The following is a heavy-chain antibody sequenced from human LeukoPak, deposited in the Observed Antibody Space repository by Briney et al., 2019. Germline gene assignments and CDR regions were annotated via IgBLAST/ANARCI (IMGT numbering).Heavy chain of an antibody. Sequence: SETLSLTCTVSGGSISSYYWSWIRQPPGKGLEWIGYIYYTGGTNYNPSLKSRVTISLGTSKNQFSLELSSVTAADTAIYYCARMAHYDFWSGYYFGAYYMDVWGKGTTVTVSS. CDR2: IYYTGGT. CDR1: GGSISSYY. CDR3: ARMAHYDFWSGYYFGAYYMDV. D-gene: IGHD3-3*01. J-gene: IGHJ6*03. V-gene: IGHV4-59*01.